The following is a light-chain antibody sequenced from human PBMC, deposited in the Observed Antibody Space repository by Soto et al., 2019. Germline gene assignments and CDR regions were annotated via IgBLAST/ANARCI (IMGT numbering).Light chain of an antibody. V-gene: IGKV3-15*01. CDR2: GAS. Sequence: EIVLTQSPATLSLSPGERATLSCRASQSVGTYFAWYQQKPGQAPRLLIYGASTRATGIPARFSGSGSGTEFTLTISSLQSEDFAVYYCQQYNNWPPLFTFGPGTKVDIK. CDR1: QSVGTY. J-gene: IGKJ3*01. CDR3: QQYNNWPPLFT.